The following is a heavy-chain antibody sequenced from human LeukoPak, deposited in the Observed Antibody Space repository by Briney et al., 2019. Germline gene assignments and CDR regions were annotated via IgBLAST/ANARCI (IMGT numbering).Heavy chain of an antibody. CDR3: ARDRGDYVLDY. V-gene: IGHV1-2*02. D-gene: IGHD4-17*01. Sequence: PRASVKVSCKASGYTFTGYYMHWVRQAPGQGLEWMGWINPNSGGTNYAQKFQGRVTMTRDTSISTAYMELSSLRAEDTAVYYCARDRGDYVLDYWGQGTLVTVSS. J-gene: IGHJ4*02. CDR1: GYTFTGYY. CDR2: INPNSGGT.